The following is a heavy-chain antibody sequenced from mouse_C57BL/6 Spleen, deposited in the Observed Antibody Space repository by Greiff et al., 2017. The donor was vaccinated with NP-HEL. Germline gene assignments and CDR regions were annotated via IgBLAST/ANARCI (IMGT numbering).Heavy chain of an antibody. J-gene: IGHJ3*01. V-gene: IGHV1-80*01. CDR1: GYAFRSFW. D-gene: IGHD4-1*01. Sequence: VQLQPSGAELVKPGASVELSCKTSGYAFRSFWVNWVTQRPGKGLEWIGQSYPGEGDTNYNGKFKGKATLTADKSSSTAYMQLSSLTSEDSAVYFCAWNWGWGQGTLVTVSA. CDR3: AWNWG. CDR2: SYPGEGDT.